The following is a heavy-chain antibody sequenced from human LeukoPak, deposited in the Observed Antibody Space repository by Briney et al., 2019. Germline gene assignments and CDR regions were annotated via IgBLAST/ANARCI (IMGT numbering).Heavy chain of an antibody. D-gene: IGHD5-12*01. CDR1: RYSLSSGFF. CDR3: ARVEGYRCRYYYMDV. V-gene: IGHV4-38-2*02. J-gene: IGHJ6*03. Sequence: SETLSLTCSVSRYSLSSGFFWALVRQPPGEGLGLVWSIYYSGRDHYNASLKSRVTISLDKSKNQVSLELPSVTAADTAVYYCARVEGYRCRYYYMDVWAKGNTVTVSS. CDR2: IYYSGRD.